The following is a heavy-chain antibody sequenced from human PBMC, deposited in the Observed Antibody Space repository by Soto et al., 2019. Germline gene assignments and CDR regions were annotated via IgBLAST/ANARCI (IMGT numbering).Heavy chain of an antibody. CDR3: ARGAYRPLACWEPQVDP. CDR1: GFTFSSYA. D-gene: IGHD1-26*01. J-gene: IGHJ5*02. Sequence: GGSLRLSCAASGFTFSSYAMSWVRQAPGKGLEWVSAISGSGGSTYYADSVKGRFTISRDNSKNTLYLQMNSLRAEDTAVYYCARGAYRPLACWEPQVDPRGQGTLVTVSS. CDR2: ISGSGGST. V-gene: IGHV3-23*01.